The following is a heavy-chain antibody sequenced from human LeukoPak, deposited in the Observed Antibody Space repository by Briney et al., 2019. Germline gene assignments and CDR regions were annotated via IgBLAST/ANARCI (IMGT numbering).Heavy chain of an antibody. V-gene: IGHV5-51*01. CDR2: SHSVDSDT. Sequence: GESLKISCKASGYSFSTYSIGWVRQMPGKGLEWMGVSHSVDSDTRYSPSFQGQVTISADKSISTAYLQWSSLKASDTAMYYCARIAGVRSGYYYVFDAFDIWGQGTMVTVSS. J-gene: IGHJ3*02. D-gene: IGHD3-22*01. CDR3: ARIAGVRSGYYYVFDAFDI. CDR1: GYSFSTYS.